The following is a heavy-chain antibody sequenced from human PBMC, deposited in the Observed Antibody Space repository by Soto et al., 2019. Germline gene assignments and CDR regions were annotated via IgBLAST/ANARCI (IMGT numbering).Heavy chain of an antibody. V-gene: IGHV1-3*01. D-gene: IGHD2-2*02. CDR1: GYTFTSYA. Sequence: ASVKVSGKASGYTFTSYAMHWVRQAPGQRLEWMGWINAGNGNTKYSQKFQGRVTITRDTSASTAYMELSSLRSEDTAVYYCARFAGYCSSTSCYRRYYYYYGMDVWGQGTTVTVSS. CDR2: INAGNGNT. J-gene: IGHJ6*02. CDR3: ARFAGYCSSTSCYRRYYYYYGMDV.